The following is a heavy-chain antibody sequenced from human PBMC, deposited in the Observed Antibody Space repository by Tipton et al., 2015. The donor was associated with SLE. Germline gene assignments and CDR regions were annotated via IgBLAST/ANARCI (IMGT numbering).Heavy chain of an antibody. J-gene: IGHJ4*02. CDR3: ARGGNSCNLPIDC. D-gene: IGHD2/OR15-2a*01. CDR2: IYYSGSP. Sequence: TLSLTCTVSGGSIISSSHYWGWIRQPPGKGLEYIGSIYYSGSPYYNPSLKSRVTISRDTPKDQFSLRLSSATAAGTAAYYCARGGNSCNLPIDCWGQGTLVTVSS. CDR1: GGSIISSSHY. V-gene: IGHV4-39*07.